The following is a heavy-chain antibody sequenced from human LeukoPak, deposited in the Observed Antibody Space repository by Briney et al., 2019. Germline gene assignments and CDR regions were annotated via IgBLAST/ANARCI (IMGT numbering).Heavy chain of an antibody. V-gene: IGHV4-59*01. CDR2: SYYSGRT. D-gene: IGHD1-26*01. CDR3: AGTVSGSYYDSWRFDP. J-gene: IGHJ5*02. CDR1: GGSFSGYY. Sequence: SETLSLTCAVYGGSFSGYYWSWIRQAPGKGLEWIGYSYYSGRTYYNPSLKSRITISVDTSKNQFSLKLSSVTAADTAVYYCAGTVSGSYYDSWRFDPWGQGTLVTVSS.